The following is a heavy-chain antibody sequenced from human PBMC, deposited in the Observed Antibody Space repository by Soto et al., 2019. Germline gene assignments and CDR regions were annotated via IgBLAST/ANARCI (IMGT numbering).Heavy chain of an antibody. V-gene: IGHV1-18*01. D-gene: IGHD3-16*01. CDR3: ARDLSRISLPYAFDI. Sequence: QVQLVQSGAEVKKPGATVKVSCKASGYTFSSYGISWVRQAPGQGLEWMGWISAYNDNTNYAQKLQGRVTMTTDTSTSTAYMELRSLRSDDPAVYYCARDLSRISLPYAFDIWGQGTMVTVSS. CDR2: ISAYNDNT. J-gene: IGHJ3*02. CDR1: GYTFSSYG.